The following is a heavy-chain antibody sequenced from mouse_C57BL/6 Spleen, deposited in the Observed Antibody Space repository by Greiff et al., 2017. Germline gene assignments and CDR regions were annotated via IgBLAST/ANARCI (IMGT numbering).Heavy chain of an antibody. D-gene: IGHD1-1*01. V-gene: IGHV1-9*01. J-gene: IGHJ4*01. CDR3: ASQGPSLRHYAMDY. CDR2: ILPGSGST. Sequence: QVQLQQSGAELMKPGASVKLSCKATGYTFTGYWIEWVKQRPGHGLEWIGEILPGSGSTNYNEKFKGKATFTADTSSNTAYMQLSSLITEDSAIYYCASQGPSLRHYAMDYWGQGTSVTVSS. CDR1: GYTFTGYW.